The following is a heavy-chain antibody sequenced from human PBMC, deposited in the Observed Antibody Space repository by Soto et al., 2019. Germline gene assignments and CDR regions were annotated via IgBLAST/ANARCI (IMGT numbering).Heavy chain of an antibody. V-gene: IGHV4-39*07. CDR1: DGSISYYY. J-gene: IGHJ6*02. D-gene: IGHD3-10*01. Sequence: SETLSLTCTVSDGSISYYYWNWIHQPPGKGLEWIGSIYYSGSTYYNPSLKSRVTISVDTSKNQFSLKLSSVTAADTAVYYCARGDPLLWFGEKVYYGMDVWGQGTTVTVSS. CDR3: ARGDPLLWFGEKVYYGMDV. CDR2: IYYSGST.